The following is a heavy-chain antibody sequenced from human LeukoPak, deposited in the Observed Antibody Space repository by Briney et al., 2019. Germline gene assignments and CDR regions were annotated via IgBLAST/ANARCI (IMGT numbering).Heavy chain of an antibody. CDR1: GFTFSDYY. D-gene: IGHD3-22*01. Sequence: PGGSLRLSCAASGFTFSDYYMSWIRQAPGKGLEWVSYISSSGSTIYYADSVKGRFTISRDNAKNSLYLQMNSLRAEDTAVYYCARYYYDSSVYCSFDYWGQGTLVTVSS. V-gene: IGHV3-11*04. CDR2: ISSSGSTI. CDR3: ARYYYDSSVYCSFDY. J-gene: IGHJ4*02.